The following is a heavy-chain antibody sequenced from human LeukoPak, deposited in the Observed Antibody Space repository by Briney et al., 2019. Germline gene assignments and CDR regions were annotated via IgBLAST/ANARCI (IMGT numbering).Heavy chain of an antibody. CDR3: ARFTRQEGLKLLYDGEDYYYYYMDV. J-gene: IGHJ6*03. CDR1: GGSISSGSYY. CDR2: IYTSGST. D-gene: IGHD2-2*02. V-gene: IGHV4-61*02. Sequence: ASQTLSLTCTVSGGSISSGSYYWSWIRQPAGKGLEWIGRIYTSGSTNYNPSLKSRVTISVDPSKNQFSLRLSSVTAADTAVYYCARFTRQEGLKLLYDGEDYYYYYMDVWGKGTTVTVSS.